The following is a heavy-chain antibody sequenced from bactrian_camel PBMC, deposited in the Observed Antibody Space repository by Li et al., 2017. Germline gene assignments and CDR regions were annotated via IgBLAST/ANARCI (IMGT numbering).Heavy chain of an antibody. D-gene: IGHD6*01. Sequence: HVQLVESGGGSAQAGGPLRLSCAASGFTFSSYDMAWVRQAPGKGLEWVSSINSDGTNTYYADSVKGRFTMSRDNAKNTVYLQMNSLKPEDTAVYYCVRDAGTPYGYNYWGQGTQVTVS. CDR3: VRDAGTPYGYNY. CDR1: GFTFSSYD. V-gene: IGHV3S7*01. CDR2: INSDGTNT. J-gene: IGHJ4*01.